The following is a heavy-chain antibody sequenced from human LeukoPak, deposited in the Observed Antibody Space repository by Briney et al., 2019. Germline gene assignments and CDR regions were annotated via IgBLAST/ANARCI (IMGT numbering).Heavy chain of an antibody. Sequence: ASVKVSCKASGGTFSSYAISWVRQAPGQGLEWMGRIIPILGIANYAQKFQGRVTMTRDTSTSTVYMELSSLRSEDSAVYYCARDLDWGKTDAFDIWGQGTMVTVSS. CDR3: ARDLDWGKTDAFDI. CDR1: GGTFSSYA. J-gene: IGHJ3*02. D-gene: IGHD7-27*01. V-gene: IGHV1-69*04. CDR2: IIPILGIA.